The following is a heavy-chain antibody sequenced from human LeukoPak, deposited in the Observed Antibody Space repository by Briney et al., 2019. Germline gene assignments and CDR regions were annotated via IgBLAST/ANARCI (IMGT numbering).Heavy chain of an antibody. CDR3: ARTVSAGAEGGGNFDY. V-gene: IGHV1-69*05. D-gene: IGHD6-13*01. Sequence: ASVKVSCKASGGTFSSYAISWVRQAPGQGLEWMGGIIPIFGTANYAQKFQGRVTITTDESTSTAHMELSSLGSEDTAVYYCARTVSAGAEGGGNFDYWGQGTLVTVSS. CDR1: GGTFSSYA. J-gene: IGHJ4*02. CDR2: IIPIFGTA.